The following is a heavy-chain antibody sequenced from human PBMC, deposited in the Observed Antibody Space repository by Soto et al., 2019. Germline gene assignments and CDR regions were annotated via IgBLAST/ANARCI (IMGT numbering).Heavy chain of an antibody. V-gene: IGHV1-69*06. J-gene: IGHJ3*02. CDR1: GGTFSSYA. CDR3: ARDSGSPLYDAFDI. CDR2: IIPIFGTA. D-gene: IGHD3-10*01. Sequence: AASVKVSCKASGGTFSSYAISWLRQAPGQGLEWMGGIIPIFGTANYAQKFQGRVTITADKSTSTAYMELSSLRSEDTAVYYCARDSGSPLYDAFDIWGQGTMVTVSS.